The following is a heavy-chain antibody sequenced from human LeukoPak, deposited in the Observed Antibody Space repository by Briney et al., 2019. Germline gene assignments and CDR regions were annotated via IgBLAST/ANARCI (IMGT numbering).Heavy chain of an antibody. Sequence: GGSLRLSCAASGFTFDDYGMSWVRQAPGKGLEWVSGIDRNGDSTGYADSVEGRFTISRDNSKNTLYLQLNNLRAEDTAVYYCARASIAAAGYYFDYWGQGTLVTVSS. V-gene: IGHV3-20*04. J-gene: IGHJ4*02. CDR2: IDRNGDST. D-gene: IGHD6-13*01. CDR3: ARASIAAAGYYFDY. CDR1: GFTFDDYG.